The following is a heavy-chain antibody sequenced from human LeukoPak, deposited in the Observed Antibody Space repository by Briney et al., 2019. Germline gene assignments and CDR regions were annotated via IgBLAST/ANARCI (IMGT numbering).Heavy chain of an antibody. CDR3: ARGRSGYYYYYMDV. V-gene: IGHV4-34*01. CDR2: INHSGST. Sequence: SSETLSLTCAVYGGSFSGYYWSWIRQPPGQGLEWIGEINHSGSTNYNPSLKSRVTISVDTSKNQFSLKLSSVTAADTAVYYCARGRSGYYYYYMDVWGKGTTVTVSS. CDR1: GGSFSGYY. D-gene: IGHD3-10*01. J-gene: IGHJ6*03.